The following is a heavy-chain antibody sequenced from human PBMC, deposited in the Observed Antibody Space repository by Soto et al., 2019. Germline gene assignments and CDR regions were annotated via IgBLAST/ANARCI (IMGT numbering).Heavy chain of an antibody. CDR3: ARDRSLGKLMSSGWYIDQYYFDY. Sequence: QVQLVQSGAEVKKPGASVKVSCKASGYTFTSYYMHWVRQAPGQGLEWMGIINPSGGSTSYAQKFQGRVTMTRDTSTSTVYMELSSLRSEDTAVYYCARDRSLGKLMSSGWYIDQYYFDYWGQGTLVTVSS. D-gene: IGHD6-19*01. CDR2: INPSGGST. V-gene: IGHV1-46*01. CDR1: GYTFTSYY. J-gene: IGHJ4*02.